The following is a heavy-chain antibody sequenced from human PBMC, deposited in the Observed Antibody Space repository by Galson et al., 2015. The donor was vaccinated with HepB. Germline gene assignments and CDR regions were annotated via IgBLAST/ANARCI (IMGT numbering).Heavy chain of an antibody. D-gene: IGHD3-3*01. J-gene: IGHJ4*02. CDR2: VSFGGNNI. CDR1: GFTFSDHA. V-gene: IGHV3-30*04. CDR3: AKDGGSGLRYLEWVVSGNYFDH. Sequence: SLRLSCAASGFTFSDHAMHWVRQAPGKGLEWVAVVSFGGNNIYYADSVEGRFTVSRENSKNMLYLQMNSLRLEDTAIYYCAKDGGSGLRYLEWVVSGNYFDHWGQGSLVTVSS.